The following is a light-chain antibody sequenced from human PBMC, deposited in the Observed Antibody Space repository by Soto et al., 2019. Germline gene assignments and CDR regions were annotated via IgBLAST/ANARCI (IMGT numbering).Light chain of an antibody. Sequence: EIVMTQSPATLSVSQGERVTLSCRASQSVSSNLAWYQQKPGQAPGLLIYGASTRATGIPATFSGSGSGTEFTLTISSLQSEDFAVYYCQQYNKWPLTFGGGTKVEI. J-gene: IGKJ4*01. CDR3: QQYNKWPLT. V-gene: IGKV3-15*01. CDR1: QSVSSN. CDR2: GAS.